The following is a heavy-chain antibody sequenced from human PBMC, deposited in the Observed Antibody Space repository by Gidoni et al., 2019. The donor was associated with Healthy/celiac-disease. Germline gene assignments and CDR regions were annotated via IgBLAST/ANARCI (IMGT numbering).Heavy chain of an antibody. D-gene: IGHD3-22*01. CDR3: ARAKRGAYYYDSSQRGAFDI. CDR1: GGSFSGYY. J-gene: IGHJ3*02. V-gene: IGHV4-34*01. Sequence: QVQLQQWGAGLLKPSETLSLTCAVYGGSFSGYYWSWIRQPPGKGLEWIGEINHSGSTNYNPSLKSRVTISVDTSKNQFSLKLSSVTAADTAVYYCARAKRGAYYYDSSQRGAFDIWGQGTMVTVSS. CDR2: INHSGST.